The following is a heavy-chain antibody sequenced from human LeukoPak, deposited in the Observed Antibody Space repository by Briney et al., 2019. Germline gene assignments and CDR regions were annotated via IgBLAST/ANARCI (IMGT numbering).Heavy chain of an antibody. J-gene: IGHJ4*02. CDR2: IYYSGST. CDR3: ARDQVGGSFDY. CDR1: GGSISSSSYY. Sequence: KTSETLSLTCTVSGGSISSSSYYWGWIRQPPGKGLGWIGSIYYSGSTYYNPSLKSRVTISVDTSKNQFSLKLSSVTAADTAVYYCARDQVGGSFDYWGQGTLVTVSS. V-gene: IGHV4-39*07. D-gene: IGHD1-26*01.